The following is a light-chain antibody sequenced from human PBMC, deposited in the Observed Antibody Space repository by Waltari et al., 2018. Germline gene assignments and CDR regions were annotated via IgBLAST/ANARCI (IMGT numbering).Light chain of an antibody. CDR2: EVT. J-gene: IGLJ2*01. V-gene: IGLV2-14*01. CDR1: YTDIGRYNY. CDR3: SSYAGNDLVI. Sequence: QSALTQPASLSGSPGPPIPITCTGTYTDIGRYNYASWYQQHPGKAPKLMIYEVTNRPSGLSNRFSGSKSGNTASLTITELQAEDEADYYCSSYAGNDLVIFGGGTKLTVL.